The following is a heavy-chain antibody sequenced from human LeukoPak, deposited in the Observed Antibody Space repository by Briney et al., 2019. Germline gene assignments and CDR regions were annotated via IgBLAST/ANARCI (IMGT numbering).Heavy chain of an antibody. CDR2: IYSGGST. CDR3: ARDGRAVAPYYYYGMDV. Sequence: GGSLRLPCAASGFTVSSNYMSWVRQAPGKGLEWVSVIYSGGSTYYADSVKGRFTISRDNSKNTLYLQMNSLRAEDTAVYYCARDGRAVAPYYYYGMDVWGQGTTVTVSS. CDR1: GFTVSSNY. J-gene: IGHJ6*02. D-gene: IGHD6-19*01. V-gene: IGHV3-53*01.